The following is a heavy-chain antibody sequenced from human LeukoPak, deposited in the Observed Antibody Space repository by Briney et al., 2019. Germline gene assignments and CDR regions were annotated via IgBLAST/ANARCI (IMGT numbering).Heavy chain of an antibody. CDR2: TYYRSKWYN. Sequence: SQTLSLTCAISGDSVSSNSAAWNWIRQSPSRGLEWLGRTYYRSKWYNDYAVSVKSRITINPDTSKNQFSLQLNSVTPEDTAVYYCARSGLLPLSGYVPNWFDPWGQGTLVTVSS. J-gene: IGHJ5*02. CDR3: ARSGLLPLSGYVPNWFDP. D-gene: IGHD5-12*01. V-gene: IGHV6-1*01. CDR1: GDSVSSNSAA.